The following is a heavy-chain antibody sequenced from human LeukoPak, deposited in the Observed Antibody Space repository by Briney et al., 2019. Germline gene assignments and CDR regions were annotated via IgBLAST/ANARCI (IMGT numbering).Heavy chain of an antibody. J-gene: IGHJ4*02. CDR2: ISSSSSTI. CDR3: ARDIYYDSSGYCGSVY. V-gene: IGHV3-48*04. D-gene: IGHD3-22*01. CDR1: GFTFSSYS. Sequence: PGGSLRLSCAASGFTFSSYSMNWVRQAPGKGLEWVSYISSSSSTIYYADSVKGRFTISRDNAKNSLYLQMNSLRAEDTAVYYCARDIYYDSSGYCGSVYWGQGTLVTVSS.